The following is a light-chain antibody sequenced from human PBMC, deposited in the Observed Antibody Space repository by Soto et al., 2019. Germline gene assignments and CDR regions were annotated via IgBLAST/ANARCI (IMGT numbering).Light chain of an antibody. J-gene: IGKJ3*01. CDR1: QSVSSN. CDR2: AAS. Sequence: EIVMTQSPVTLSVSPGERATLSCRASQSVSSNLAWYQQKPGQAPRLLIYAASTRATGIPARFSGSGSGRAFTLTISSLQSEDFAVYYCQQYNKWPLFTFGPGNKVDIK. CDR3: QQYNKWPLFT. V-gene: IGKV3-15*01.